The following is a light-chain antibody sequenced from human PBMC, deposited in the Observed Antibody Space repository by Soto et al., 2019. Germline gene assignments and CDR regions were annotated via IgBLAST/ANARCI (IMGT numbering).Light chain of an antibody. Sequence: MTQSPLSLPVTPGEPASISCRSSQSLLHSNGYNYLDWYQQKPGKAPKLLIYAASSLQSGVPSRFSGSGSGTDFTLTITSLQPEDSATYYCQQSYSTPQTFGQGTKVDIK. CDR3: QQSYSTPQT. V-gene: IGKV1-39*01. CDR2: AAS. J-gene: IGKJ1*01. CDR1: QSLLHSNGYNY.